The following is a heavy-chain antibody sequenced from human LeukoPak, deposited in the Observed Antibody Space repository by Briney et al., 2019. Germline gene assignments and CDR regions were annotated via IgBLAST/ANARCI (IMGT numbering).Heavy chain of an antibody. D-gene: IGHD2-15*01. Sequence: ASVKVSCKASGYTFTSYDINWVRQATGQGLEWMGWMNPNSGNTGYAQKFQGRVTITRNTSISTAYMELSSLRSEDTAVYYCARSPLIVVVVAATVSAFDIWGQGTMVTVSS. J-gene: IGHJ3*02. CDR3: ARSPLIVVVVAATVSAFDI. CDR2: MNPNSGNT. V-gene: IGHV1-8*03. CDR1: GYTFTSYD.